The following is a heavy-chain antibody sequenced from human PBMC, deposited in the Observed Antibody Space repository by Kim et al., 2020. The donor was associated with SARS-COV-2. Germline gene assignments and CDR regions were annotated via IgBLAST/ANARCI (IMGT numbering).Heavy chain of an antibody. CDR3: ARLEYNWYGMDV. D-gene: IGHD1-20*01. V-gene: IGHV5-51*01. Sequence: RYSPSFQGQVTISADKSISTAYLQWSSLKASDTAMYYCARLEYNWYGMDVWGQGTTVTVSS. J-gene: IGHJ6*02.